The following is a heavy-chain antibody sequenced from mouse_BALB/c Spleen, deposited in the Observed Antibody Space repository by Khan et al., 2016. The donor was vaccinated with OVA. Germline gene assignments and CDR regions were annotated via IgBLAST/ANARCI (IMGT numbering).Heavy chain of an antibody. CDR2: IFTGDDST. CDR3: ARPFSGGILYSSFAS. D-gene: IGHD1-1*02. Sequence: QVQLQQSGAELVKPWASVKLSCKASGYTFTSYDINWVRQRPEQGLEWNRWIFTGDDSTKYNEKFTGQATLNSDKSCSTDYIQLSRLTSEYSAFYFCARPFSGGILYSSFASWGAGTTLTVPS. V-gene: IGHV1S56*01. CDR1: GYTFTSYD. J-gene: IGHJ1*01.